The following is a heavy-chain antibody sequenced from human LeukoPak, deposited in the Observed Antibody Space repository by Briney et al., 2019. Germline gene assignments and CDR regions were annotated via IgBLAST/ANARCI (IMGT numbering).Heavy chain of an antibody. J-gene: IGHJ4*02. CDR2: ISSSSSTI. D-gene: IGHD3-9*01. CDR1: GFTFSSYS. Sequence: GGSLRLSCAASGFTFSSYSMNWVRQAPGKGLEWVSYISSSSSTIYYADSVKGRFTISRDNAKNSLYLQMNSLRAEDTAVYYCARDTDILTGYGFDYWGQGTLVTVSS. V-gene: IGHV3-48*01. CDR3: ARDTDILTGYGFDY.